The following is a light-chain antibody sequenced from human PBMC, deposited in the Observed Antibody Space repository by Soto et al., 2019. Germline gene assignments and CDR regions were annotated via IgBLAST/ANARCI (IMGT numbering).Light chain of an antibody. CDR3: VSFGGSDHVA. Sequence: QSALTQPPSASGSPGQSVTISCTGTISDVGNYNYVSWYQQHPGKAPHRVIYDVTKRPSGVPDRFSGSTSGNTASLTVSGHLAEDETDYYCVSFGGSDHVAVGGGTKLNV. CDR1: ISDVGNYNY. CDR2: DVT. J-gene: IGLJ2*01. V-gene: IGLV2-8*01.